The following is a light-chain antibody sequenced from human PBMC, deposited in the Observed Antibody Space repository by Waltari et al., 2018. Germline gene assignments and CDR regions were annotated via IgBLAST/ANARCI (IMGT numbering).Light chain of an antibody. CDR1: QSLLYNSNDKNY. CDR2: WAS. CDR3: QQYYSRRT. V-gene: IGKV4-1*01. Sequence: DIVMTQSPDSLTVSLGERVTINCKSSQSLLYNSNDKNYLAWYQQKPGQPPKLLFYWASTRQSGVPDRFSGSRSATDFTLTISSLQAEDVAVYYGQQYYSRRTFGQGTRVEIK. J-gene: IGKJ1*01.